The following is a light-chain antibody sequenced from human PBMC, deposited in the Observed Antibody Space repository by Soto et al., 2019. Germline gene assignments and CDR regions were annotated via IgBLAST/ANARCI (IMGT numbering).Light chain of an antibody. V-gene: IGKV1-39*01. Sequence: DIRMTQSPSSLSASVGDRVTITCRASQTINRYLNWFQQKPGKAPNLLIYTTSNLQSVVPSRFSGSRSGTDFTLTISSLQPEDCATYYCQESYTTSYTFGPGTKL. CDR2: TTS. J-gene: IGKJ2*01. CDR3: QESYTTSYT. CDR1: QTINRY.